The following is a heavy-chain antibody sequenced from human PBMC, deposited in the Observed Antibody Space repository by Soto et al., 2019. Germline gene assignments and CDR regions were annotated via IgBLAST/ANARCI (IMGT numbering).Heavy chain of an antibody. Sequence: QVQLQESGPGLVKPSQTLSLTCTVSGGSISSGGYYWSWIRQHPGKGLEWIGYIYYSGSTYYNPSLKSRVTISVDTSKNQFSLKLSSVTAADTAVYYCAREPGGAARGKVWAFDIWGQGTMVTVSS. D-gene: IGHD6-6*01. CDR3: AREPGGAARGKVWAFDI. CDR1: GGSISSGGYY. CDR2: IYYSGST. J-gene: IGHJ3*02. V-gene: IGHV4-31*03.